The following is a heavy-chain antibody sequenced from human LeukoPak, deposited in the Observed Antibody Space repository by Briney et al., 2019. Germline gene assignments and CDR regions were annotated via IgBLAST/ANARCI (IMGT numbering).Heavy chain of an antibody. CDR3: ARDPIVVVPAAIAYFDY. D-gene: IGHD2-2*01. V-gene: IGHV3-11*04. CDR2: ISSSGSNI. J-gene: IGHJ4*02. CDR1: GFTFSDYY. Sequence: GGSLRLSCAASGFTFSDYYMSWIRQAPGKGLEWVSYISSSGSNIYYADSVKGRFTISRDNAKNSLYLQMNSLRAEDTAVYYCARDPIVVVPAAIAYFDYWGQGTLVTVSS.